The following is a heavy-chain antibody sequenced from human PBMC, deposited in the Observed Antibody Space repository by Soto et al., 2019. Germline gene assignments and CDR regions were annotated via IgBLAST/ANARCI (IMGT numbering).Heavy chain of an antibody. CDR2: IKQDGSEK. D-gene: IGHD1-7*01. Sequence: GGSLRLSCAASGFTFSSYAMSWVRQAPGKGLEWVANIKQDGSEKYYVDSVKGRFTISRDNAKNSLYLQMNSLRAEDTAVYYCARGLGELRTSYYYGMDVWGQGTTVTVSS. J-gene: IGHJ6*02. CDR3: ARGLGELRTSYYYGMDV. CDR1: GFTFSSYA. V-gene: IGHV3-7*03.